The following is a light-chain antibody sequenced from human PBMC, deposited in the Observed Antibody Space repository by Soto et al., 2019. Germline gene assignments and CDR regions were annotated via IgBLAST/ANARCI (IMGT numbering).Light chain of an antibody. J-gene: IGKJ3*01. V-gene: IGKV3-15*01. CDR2: GAS. Sequence: EIVTTQSPATLSVSAGERATLSCRASQSISSNLACYQQKPGQAPRLLISGASTRATGIPARFSGSGSGTDFTLTISSLQSEDFAVYYCQQFHDWPMTFGPGTKVDIK. CDR3: QQFHDWPMT. CDR1: QSISSN.